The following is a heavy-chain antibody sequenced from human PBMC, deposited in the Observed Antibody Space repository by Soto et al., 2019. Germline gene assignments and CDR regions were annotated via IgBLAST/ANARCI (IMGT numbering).Heavy chain of an antibody. CDR1: GFTFNNFG. D-gene: IGHD2-2*01. Sequence: QVQLVESGGGVVQPGRSLKLSCVVSGFTFNNFGMHWVRQAPGKGLEWVAVISKDGTNTAYADSVKGRLAISRDNSKNTVYLQIDSLTSEDTVFYYCARGQLLFPFDPWGQGTLVTVSS. CDR3: ARGQLLFPFDP. CDR2: ISKDGTNT. V-gene: IGHV3-30*03. J-gene: IGHJ5*02.